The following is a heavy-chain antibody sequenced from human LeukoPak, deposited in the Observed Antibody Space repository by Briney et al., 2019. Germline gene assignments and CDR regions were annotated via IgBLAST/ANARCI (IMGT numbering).Heavy chain of an antibody. CDR2: IRFDGNNK. D-gene: IGHD6-13*01. CDR3: AKDPKQLVPAIDY. CDR1: GFTFSSYG. J-gene: IGHJ4*02. V-gene: IGHV3-30*02. Sequence: GGSLRLSCAASGFTFSSYGMHWVRQPPGKGLEWVAFIRFDGNNKYYADSLKGRFTISRDNSKNTLYLQMNSLRAEDMAVYYCAKDPKQLVPAIDYWGQGTLVTVSS.